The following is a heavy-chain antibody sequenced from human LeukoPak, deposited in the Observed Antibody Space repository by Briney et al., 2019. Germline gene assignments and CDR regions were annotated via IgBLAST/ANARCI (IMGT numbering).Heavy chain of an antibody. CDR2: IIPIFGTA. D-gene: IGHD3-22*01. Sequence: SVKVSCKASGGTFSSYAISWVRQAPGQGLEWMGGIIPIFGTANYAQKFQGRVTITADESTSTTYMELSSLRSEDTAVYYCARGAPYYYDSSGYSRDFDYWGQGTLVTVSS. V-gene: IGHV1-69*13. J-gene: IGHJ4*02. CDR1: GGTFSSYA. CDR3: ARGAPYYYDSSGYSRDFDY.